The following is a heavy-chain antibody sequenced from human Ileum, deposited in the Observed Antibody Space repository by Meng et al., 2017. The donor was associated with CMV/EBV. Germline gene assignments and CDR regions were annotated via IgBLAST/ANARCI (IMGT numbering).Heavy chain of an antibody. J-gene: IGHJ4*01. CDR1: NYA. Sequence: NYAMNWVRHTPGKGLDWVAVISDGGTTEFYAHSLKGRFTISRDNSKNTLYLQMDNLRDADTAIYYCARENYFRSGTYSTLGAFDYWGRGTLVTVSS. CDR3: ARENYFRSGTYSTLGAFDY. D-gene: IGHD3-10*01. CDR2: ISDGGTTE. V-gene: IGHV3-30*04.